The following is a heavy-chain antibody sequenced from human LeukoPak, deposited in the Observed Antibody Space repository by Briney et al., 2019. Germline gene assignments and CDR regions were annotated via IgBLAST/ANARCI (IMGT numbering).Heavy chain of an antibody. CDR1: GYSISSGYY. V-gene: IGHV4-38-2*02. Sequence: SETLSLTCTVSGYSISSGYYWGWIRQPPGKGLEWIGSIYHSGSTYYNPSLKSRVTISVDTSKNQFSLKLSSVTAADTAVYYCAREPHYYDSSGYPNWFDPWGQGTLVTVSS. J-gene: IGHJ5*02. D-gene: IGHD3-22*01. CDR2: IYHSGST. CDR3: AREPHYYDSSGYPNWFDP.